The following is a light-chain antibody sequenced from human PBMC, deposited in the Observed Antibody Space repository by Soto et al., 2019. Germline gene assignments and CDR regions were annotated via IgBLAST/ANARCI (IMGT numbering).Light chain of an antibody. CDR3: CSFTSTTTYV. CDR2: EVS. Sequence: QSALTQPASVSGSLGQSITISCTGTSSDVGAYNYVSWYQQQPGKAPKLMISEVSNRPSGVSNRFSGSKSGNTASLIISGLQAEDEADYYCCSFTSTTTYVFGTGTKVTV. CDR1: SSDVGAYNY. J-gene: IGLJ1*01. V-gene: IGLV2-14*01.